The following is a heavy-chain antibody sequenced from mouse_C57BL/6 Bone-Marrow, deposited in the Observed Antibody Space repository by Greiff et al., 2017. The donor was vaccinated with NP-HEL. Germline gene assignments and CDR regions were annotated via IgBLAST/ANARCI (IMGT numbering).Heavy chain of an antibody. J-gene: IGHJ4*01. D-gene: IGHD2-1*01. CDR2: INPNNGGT. CDR3: AREGDGNYVYYAMDY. CDR1: GYTFTDYN. V-gene: IGHV1-22*01. Sequence: VQLQHSGPELVKPGASVKMSCKASGYTFTDYNMHWVKQSHGKSLEWIGYINPNNGGTSYNQKFKGKATLTVNKSSSTAYMELRSLTSEDSAVYYCAREGDGNYVYYAMDYWGQGTSVTVSS.